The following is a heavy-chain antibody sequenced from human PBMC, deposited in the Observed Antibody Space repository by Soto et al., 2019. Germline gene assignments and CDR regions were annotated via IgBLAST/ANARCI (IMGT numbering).Heavy chain of an antibody. CDR3: ARRDMLTGYVYFDY. V-gene: IGHV4-30-4*01. CDR1: GGSIGSGDYY. J-gene: IGHJ4*02. D-gene: IGHD3-9*01. CDR2: IYYSGST. Sequence: PSETLSLTCTVSGGSIGSGDYYWSWIRQPPGKGLEWIGYIYYSGSTRYSPSFQGHVTISADKSISTAYLQWSSLKASDSATYYCARRDMLTGYVYFDYWGQGTQVTVSS.